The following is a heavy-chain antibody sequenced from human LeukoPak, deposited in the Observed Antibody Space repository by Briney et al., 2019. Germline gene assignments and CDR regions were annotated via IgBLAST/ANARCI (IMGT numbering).Heavy chain of an antibody. J-gene: IGHJ4*02. Sequence: SETLSLTCTVSGGSIGSSGYYWGWIRQPPGKWLEWIGNIYYSGSTYYNPSLKSRVTISVDTPKNQFSVKLSSVTAADTAVYYCARRREGSSSVDSWGQGTLVTVSS. CDR1: GGSIGSSGYY. V-gene: IGHV4-39*01. CDR2: IYYSGST. D-gene: IGHD6-6*01. CDR3: ARRREGSSSVDS.